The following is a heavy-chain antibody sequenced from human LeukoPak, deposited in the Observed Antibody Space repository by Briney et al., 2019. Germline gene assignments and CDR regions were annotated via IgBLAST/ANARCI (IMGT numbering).Heavy chain of an antibody. V-gene: IGHV3-30*02. Sequence: GGFLRLSCAASGFTFSSYGMHWVRQAPGKGLEWVAFIRYDGSNKYYADSVKGRFTISRDNSKNTLYLQMNSLRAEDTAVYYCAKERDTAMVTIDYWGQGTLVTVSS. J-gene: IGHJ4*02. CDR3: AKERDTAMVTIDY. CDR2: IRYDGSNK. D-gene: IGHD5-18*01. CDR1: GFTFSSYG.